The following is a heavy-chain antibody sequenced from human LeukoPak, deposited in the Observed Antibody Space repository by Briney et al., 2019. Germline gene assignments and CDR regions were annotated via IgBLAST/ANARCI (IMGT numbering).Heavy chain of an antibody. D-gene: IGHD6-13*01. CDR1: GGTFSSYA. Sequence: ASVKVSCKASGGTFSSYAISWVRQAPGQGLEWMGRIIPILGIANYAQKFQGRVTITADKSTSTAYMELSSLRSEDTAVYYSARVLLGIAAAGEYAFDYWGQGTLVTVSS. CDR3: ARVLLGIAAAGEYAFDY. J-gene: IGHJ4*02. CDR2: IIPILGIA. V-gene: IGHV1-69*04.